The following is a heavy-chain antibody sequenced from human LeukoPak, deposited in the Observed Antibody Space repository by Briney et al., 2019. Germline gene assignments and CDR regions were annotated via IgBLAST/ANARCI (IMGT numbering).Heavy chain of an antibody. J-gene: IGHJ3*02. CDR2: IKQDGSEK. Sequence: GGSLRLSCAASGXTFSSYWMSWVRQAPGKGLEWVANIKQDGSEKYYVDSVKGRFTISRDNAKNSLYLQMNSLRAEDTAVYYCARDTCSGGSCYRDDAFDIWGQGTMVTVSS. D-gene: IGHD2-15*01. CDR1: GXTFSSYW. CDR3: ARDTCSGGSCYRDDAFDI. V-gene: IGHV3-7*05.